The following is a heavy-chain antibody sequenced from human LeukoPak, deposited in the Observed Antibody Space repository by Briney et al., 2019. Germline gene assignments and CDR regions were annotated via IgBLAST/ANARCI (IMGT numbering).Heavy chain of an antibody. CDR3: ARGAGTPPLLDY. D-gene: IGHD1-7*01. CDR2: MSPNSGNT. V-gene: IGHV1-8*01. CDR1: GYTFTSYD. Sequence: ASVKVSCKASGYTFTSYDINWMRQATGQGLEWMGWMSPNSGNTGYAQKFQGRVTMTRDTSISTAYMELSSLRSEDTAVYYCARGAGTPPLLDYWGQGTLVTVSS. J-gene: IGHJ4*02.